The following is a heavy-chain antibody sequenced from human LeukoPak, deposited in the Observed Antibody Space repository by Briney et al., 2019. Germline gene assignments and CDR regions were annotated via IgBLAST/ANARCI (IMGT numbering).Heavy chain of an antibody. V-gene: IGHV1-69*13. J-gene: IGHJ4*02. CDR2: IIPIFGTA. CDR1: GGTFSSYA. D-gene: IGHD3-22*01. Sequence: SVKVSCKASGGTFSSYAIGWVRQAPGQGLEWMGGIIPIFGTANYAQKFQGRVTITADESTSTAYMELSSLRSEDTAVYYCVRGDEDYYDSSGTLDYWGQGTLVTVSS. CDR3: VRGDEDYYDSSGTLDY.